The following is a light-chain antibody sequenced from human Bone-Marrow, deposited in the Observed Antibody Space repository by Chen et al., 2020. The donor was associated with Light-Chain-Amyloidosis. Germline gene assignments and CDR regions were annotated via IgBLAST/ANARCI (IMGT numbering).Light chain of an antibody. Sequence: SYVLTQPSSVSVAPGQTATIACGGNNIGSTSVHWYQQTPGQAPLLVVYDDSDRPSGIPERLSGSNSGKPATLTISRVAAGDEADHYCQVLDRSSDRPVFGGGTKLTVL. CDR2: DDS. CDR1: NIGSTS. CDR3: QVLDRSSDRPV. J-gene: IGLJ3*02. V-gene: IGLV3-21*02.